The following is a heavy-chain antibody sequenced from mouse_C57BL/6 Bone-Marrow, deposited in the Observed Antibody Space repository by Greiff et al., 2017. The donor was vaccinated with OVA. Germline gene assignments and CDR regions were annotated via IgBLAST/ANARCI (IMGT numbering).Heavy chain of an antibody. D-gene: IGHD4-1*01. Sequence: EVQLQESGGDLVKPGGSLKLSCAASGFTFSSYGMSWVRQTPDKRLEWVATISSGGSYTYYPDSVKGRFTISRDNAKNTLYLQMSSLKSEDTAMYYCARRNWWFAYWGQGTLVTVSA. CDR2: ISSGGSYT. CDR3: ARRNWWFAY. J-gene: IGHJ3*01. CDR1: GFTFSSYG. V-gene: IGHV5-6*01.